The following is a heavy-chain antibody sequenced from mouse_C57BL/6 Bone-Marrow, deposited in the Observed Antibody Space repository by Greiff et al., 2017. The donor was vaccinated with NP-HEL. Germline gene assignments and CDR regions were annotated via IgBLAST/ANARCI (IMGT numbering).Heavy chain of an antibody. CDR3: ARYLLRYGDFDY. V-gene: IGHV3-8*01. Sequence: DVKLVESGPGLAKPSQTLSLTCSVTGYSITSDYWNWIRKFPGNKLEYMGYISYSGSTYFNPSLKSRISITRDTSKNQYYLQLNSVTTEDTATYYCARYLLRYGDFDYWGQGTTLTVSS. CDR2: ISYSGST. J-gene: IGHJ2*01. D-gene: IGHD2-13*01. CDR1: GYSITSDY.